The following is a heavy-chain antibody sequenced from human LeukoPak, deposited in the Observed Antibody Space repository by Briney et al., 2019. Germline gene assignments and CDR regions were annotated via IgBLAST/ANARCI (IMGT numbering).Heavy chain of an antibody. CDR2: INHSGST. CDR1: GGSFRGYY. D-gene: IGHD2-15*01. V-gene: IGHV4-34*01. Sequence: SETLSLTCAVYGGSFRGYYWSWIRQPPGKGPEWIGEINHSGSTNYNPSLKSRVTISVDTSKNQFSLKLSSVTAADTAVYYCARGYCSGGSCYLFDYWGQGTLVTVSS. J-gene: IGHJ4*02. CDR3: ARGYCSGGSCYLFDY.